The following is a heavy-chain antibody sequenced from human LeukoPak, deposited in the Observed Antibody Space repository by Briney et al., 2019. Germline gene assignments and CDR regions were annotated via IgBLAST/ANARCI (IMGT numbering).Heavy chain of an antibody. D-gene: IGHD6-13*01. CDR2: IWYDGSNK. CDR3: AIDNWQQRCFDY. V-gene: IGHV3-33*01. CDR1: GFNFSSYG. Sequence: GGSLRLSCAASGFNFSSYGMHWGRQAPGKGLEWVAVIWYDGSNKYYADSVKGRFTISRDNSTNTLYLQMNSLRAEDTAVYYCAIDNWQQRCFDYWGQGTLVTVSS. J-gene: IGHJ4*02.